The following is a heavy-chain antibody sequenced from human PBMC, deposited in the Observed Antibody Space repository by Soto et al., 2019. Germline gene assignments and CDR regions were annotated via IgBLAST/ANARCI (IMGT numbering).Heavy chain of an antibody. J-gene: IGHJ6*02. Sequence: QVQLQESGPGLVKPSQTLSLTCTVSGGSISSGGYYWSWIRQHPGKGLEWLGDIYYSGSTYYNPSLKSRVTISVDTSKNQFSLKLSSVTAADTAGYYCARADFWSGYPINYGMAVWGQGTTVTVSS. CDR3: ARADFWSGYPINYGMAV. V-gene: IGHV4-31*03. CDR2: IYYSGST. D-gene: IGHD3-3*01. CDR1: GGSISSGGYY.